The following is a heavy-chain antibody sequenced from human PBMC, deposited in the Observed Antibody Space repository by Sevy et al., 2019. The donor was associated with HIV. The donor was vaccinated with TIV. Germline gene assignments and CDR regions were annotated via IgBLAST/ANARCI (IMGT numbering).Heavy chain of an antibody. J-gene: IGHJ6*02. CDR2: ISHSGST. Sequence: SETLSLTCAVYRGSFSGYYWSWIRQPPGKGLEWIGEISHSGSTNYNPSLKSRVTISVDTSKNQFSLKLSSVTAADTAVYYCARARYGGSEVITRYYYYGMDVWGQGTTVTVSS. D-gene: IGHD3-22*01. CDR1: RGSFSGYY. V-gene: IGHV4-34*01. CDR3: ARARYGGSEVITRYYYYGMDV.